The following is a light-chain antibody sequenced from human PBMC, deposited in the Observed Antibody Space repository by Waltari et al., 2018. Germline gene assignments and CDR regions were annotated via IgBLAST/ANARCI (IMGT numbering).Light chain of an antibody. CDR1: QSVSRRY. CDR3: QQYGSSPPVT. J-gene: IGKJ2*01. V-gene: IGKV3-20*01. CDR2: GAS. Sequence: EIVLTQSPGTLSLSPGERATLPCRASQSVSRRYLALYQQKPGQAPRLLIYGASSRATGIPYRFSGSGSGTDFTLTISRLEPEDFAVYYCQQYGSSPPVTFGQGTKLEIK.